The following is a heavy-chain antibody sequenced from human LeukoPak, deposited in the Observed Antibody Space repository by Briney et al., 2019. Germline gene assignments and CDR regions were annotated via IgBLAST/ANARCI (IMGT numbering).Heavy chain of an antibody. D-gene: IGHD4-17*01. CDR3: ARDLAYGDPPSGFDP. V-gene: IGHV1-2*02. Sequence: GASVKVSCKASAYTFTGYYMHWVRQAPGQGLEWMGWINPNSGGTNYAQKFQGRVTMTRDTSISTAYMELSSLRSDDTAVYFCARDLAYGDPPSGFDPWGQGTLVTVSS. CDR1: AYTFTGYY. J-gene: IGHJ5*02. CDR2: INPNSGGT.